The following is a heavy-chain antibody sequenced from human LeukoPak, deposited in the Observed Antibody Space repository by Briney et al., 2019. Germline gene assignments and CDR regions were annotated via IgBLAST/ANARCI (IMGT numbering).Heavy chain of an antibody. D-gene: IGHD6-13*01. Sequence: GGSLRLSCAASGFTFSSYGMHWVRQAPGKGLEWVAVISYDGSNKYYADSVKGRFTISRDNSKTTLYLQMNSLRAEDTAVYYCAKEVAATILDYLGQGTLVTVSS. V-gene: IGHV3-30*18. CDR3: AKEVAATILDY. CDR1: GFTFSSYG. J-gene: IGHJ4*02. CDR2: ISYDGSNK.